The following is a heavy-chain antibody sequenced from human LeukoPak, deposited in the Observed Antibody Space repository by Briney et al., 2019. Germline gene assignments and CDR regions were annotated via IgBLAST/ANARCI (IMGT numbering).Heavy chain of an antibody. CDR2: IHYSGRT. Sequence: SETLSLTCSVSGGSISPCYWSWIRQPPGKGLEWIGYIHYSGRTNYSPSLRSRVTISVDTSKNQFSLKLTSVTAADTAVYYCARLVVTSGLDWFDPWGQGTLVTVSS. CDR1: GGSISPCY. J-gene: IGHJ5*02. D-gene: IGHD3-22*01. CDR3: ARLVVTSGLDWFDP. V-gene: IGHV4-59*08.